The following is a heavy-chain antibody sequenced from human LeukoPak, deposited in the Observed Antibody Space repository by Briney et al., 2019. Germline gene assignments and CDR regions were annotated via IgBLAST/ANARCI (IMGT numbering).Heavy chain of an antibody. D-gene: IGHD3-10*01. CDR2: IIPILGIA. Sequence: GASVKVSCKASGGTFSSYTISWVRQAPGQGLEWMGRIIPILGIANYAQKSQGRVAITADKSTSTAYMELSSLRSEDTAVYYCARSGSDTYGDYFDYWGQGTLVTVSS. CDR1: GGTFSSYT. CDR3: ARSGSDTYGDYFDY. J-gene: IGHJ4*02. V-gene: IGHV1-69*02.